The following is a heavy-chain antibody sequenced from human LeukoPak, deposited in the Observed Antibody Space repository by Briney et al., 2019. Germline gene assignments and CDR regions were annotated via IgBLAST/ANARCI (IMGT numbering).Heavy chain of an antibody. CDR2: IYPGDSKT. CDR3: ARPPYYYDRSY. CDR1: GYSFSSYW. J-gene: IGHJ4*02. D-gene: IGHD3-22*01. Sequence: GESLKISCKGSGYSFSSYWIGWARQMPGKGLECMGFIYPGDSKTRYSPSFQGQVTISADKSINTAYLQWSSLKASDSAMYYCARPPYYYDRSYWGQGTLVTVSS. V-gene: IGHV5-51*01.